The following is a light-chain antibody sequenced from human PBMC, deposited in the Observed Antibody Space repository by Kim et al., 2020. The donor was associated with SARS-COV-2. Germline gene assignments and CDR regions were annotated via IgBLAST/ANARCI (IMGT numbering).Light chain of an antibody. CDR2: WAS. CDR1: QSVLYSSNNKSY. Sequence: RDTINCKSSQSVLYSSNNKSYLAWYQQKPGQPPKLLIYWASTRESGVPDRFSGSGSGTDFTLTISSLQAEDVAVYYCQQYYSTPPTFGQGTKLEI. CDR3: QQYYSTPPT. J-gene: IGKJ2*01. V-gene: IGKV4-1*01.